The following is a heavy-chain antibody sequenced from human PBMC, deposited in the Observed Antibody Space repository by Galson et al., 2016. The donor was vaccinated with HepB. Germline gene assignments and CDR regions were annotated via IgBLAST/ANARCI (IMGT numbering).Heavy chain of an antibody. CDR2: IKQDGSEK. D-gene: IGHD2-15*01. Sequence: SLRLSCAASGFTFVGYWMSWVRQAPGKGLEWVANIKQDGSEKYYVDSVKGRFTISRDNAKNSLFLQMNSLRAEDTAVYYCARARGCGGGSCANHDYWGQGTLVTVSS. V-gene: IGHV3-7*01. CDR3: ARARGCGGGSCANHDY. J-gene: IGHJ4*02. CDR1: GFTFVGYW.